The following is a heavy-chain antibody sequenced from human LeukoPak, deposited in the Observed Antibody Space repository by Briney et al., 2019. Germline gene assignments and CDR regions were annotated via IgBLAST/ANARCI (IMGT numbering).Heavy chain of an antibody. CDR1: GYTFTSYD. Sequence: ASVKVSCKASGYTFTSYDINWVRQATGQGLEWMGWMNPNSGNTGYAQKFRGRVTMTRNTSISTAYMELSSLRSEDTAVYYCARGRNDIVGATTWFYYYYGMDVWGQGTTVTVSS. CDR2: MNPNSGNT. J-gene: IGHJ6*02. V-gene: IGHV1-8*01. CDR3: ARGRNDIVGATTWFYYYYGMDV. D-gene: IGHD1-26*01.